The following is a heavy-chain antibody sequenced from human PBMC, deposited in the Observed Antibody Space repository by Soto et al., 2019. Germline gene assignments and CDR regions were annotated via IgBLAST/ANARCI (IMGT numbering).Heavy chain of an antibody. J-gene: IGHJ4*02. V-gene: IGHV2-5*02. CDR2: IYWDDDK. Sequence: SGHAGEPEQTLTLTCDFSGFSLSPHPVCVSWIRQPPGKALECLALIYWDDDKRYSPSMKDRLAISKDTSSNKVVLTITNLDPGDSATYFCSQADGYHRLIFDHWGPGSLVTLSS. CDR3: SQADGYHRLIFDH. D-gene: IGHD6-25*01. CDR1: GFSLSPHPVC.